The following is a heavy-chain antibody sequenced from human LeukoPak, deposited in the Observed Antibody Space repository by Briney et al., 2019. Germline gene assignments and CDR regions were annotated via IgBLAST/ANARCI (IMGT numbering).Heavy chain of an antibody. CDR2: IKQDGTEK. CDR3: ARDGSGWSVY. D-gene: IGHD6-19*01. Sequence: GGSLRLSCAASGFTVSSNHMSWVRQAPGKGLEWVANIKQDGTEKYYVDSVKGRFIISRDNAKNSLYLQMNSLRAEDAAVYYCARDGSGWSVYWGQGTLVTVSS. V-gene: IGHV3-7*01. J-gene: IGHJ4*02. CDR1: GFTVSSNH.